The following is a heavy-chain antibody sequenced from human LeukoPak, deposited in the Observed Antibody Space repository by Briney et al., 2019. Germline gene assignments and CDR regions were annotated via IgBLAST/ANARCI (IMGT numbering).Heavy chain of an antibody. CDR2: INHSGST. J-gene: IGHJ5*02. V-gene: IGHV4-34*01. D-gene: IGHD3-10*01. CDR3: ARGLSGSYYKPNWFDP. Sequence: SETLSLTCAVYGGSFSGYYWSWIRQPPGKGLEWIGEINHSGSTNYNPSLKSRVTISVDTSKNQFSLKLSSVTAADTAVYYCARGLSGSYYKPNWFDPWGQGTLVTVSS. CDR1: GGSFSGYY.